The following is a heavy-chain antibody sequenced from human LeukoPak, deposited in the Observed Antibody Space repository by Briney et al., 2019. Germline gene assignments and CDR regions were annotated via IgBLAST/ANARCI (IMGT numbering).Heavy chain of an antibody. J-gene: IGHJ6*02. CDR3: ARDVLNTIRYGMDV. CDR1: GGSISSGGYS. V-gene: IGHV4-30-2*01. Sequence: KTSETLSLTCAVSGGSISSGGYSWSWIRQPPGKGLEWIGYIYHSGSTYYNPSLKSRVTISVDRSKNQFSLKLSSVTAADTAVYYCARDVLNTIRYGMDVWGQGTTVTASS. D-gene: IGHD3-3*01. CDR2: IYHSGST.